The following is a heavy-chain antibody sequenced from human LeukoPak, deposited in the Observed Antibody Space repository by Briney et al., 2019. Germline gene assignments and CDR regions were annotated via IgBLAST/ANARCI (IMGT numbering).Heavy chain of an antibody. Sequence: SETLSLTCAVYGGSFSGYYWSWIRQPPGKGLVWIGEINHSGSTNYNPSLKSRVTISVDTSKNQFSLKLSSVTAADTAVYYCARKGQQRYCSGGSCYLLYFDYWGQGTLVTVSS. J-gene: IGHJ4*02. CDR3: ARKGQQRYCSGGSCYLLYFDY. CDR1: GGSFSGYY. D-gene: IGHD2-15*01. V-gene: IGHV4-34*01. CDR2: INHSGST.